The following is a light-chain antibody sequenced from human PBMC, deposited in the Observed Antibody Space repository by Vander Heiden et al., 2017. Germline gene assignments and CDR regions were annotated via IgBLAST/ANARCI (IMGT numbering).Light chain of an antibody. V-gene: IGKV3-15*01. CDR1: QSVSSN. Sequence: DIVMKQSQATLSVSRGERATLSCRASQSVSSNLAWYQQKPGQAPRLLIYGASTRATGIPARFSGSGSGTDFTLTISSLQSEDFAVYYCQQYNNWPPNFGGGTKVEVK. J-gene: IGKJ4*01. CDR3: QQYNNWPPN. CDR2: GAS.